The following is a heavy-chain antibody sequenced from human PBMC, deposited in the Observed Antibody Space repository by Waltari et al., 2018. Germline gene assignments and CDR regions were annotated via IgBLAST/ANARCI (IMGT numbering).Heavy chain of an antibody. CDR3: AKAGGIAAAEFQFDF. Sequence: EVQLLESGGGLVQPGGSLRLSWAASGFTFISFDMTWVRQAPGKGLEWVSSISGPALTTFYADSVKGRFSVSRDNSKNTLYLQINGLRADDTAVYYCAKAGGIAAAEFQFDFWGRGTLVTVSS. J-gene: IGHJ4*02. D-gene: IGHD6-13*01. V-gene: IGHV3-23*01. CDR2: ISGPALTT. CDR1: GFTFISFD.